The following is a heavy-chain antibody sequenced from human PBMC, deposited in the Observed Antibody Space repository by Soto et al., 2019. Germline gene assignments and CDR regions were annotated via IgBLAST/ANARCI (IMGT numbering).Heavy chain of an antibody. D-gene: IGHD6-13*01. CDR2: ISGSGGST. V-gene: IGHV3-23*01. CDR3: VKEIRSSGNLNWFDP. J-gene: IGHJ5*02. Sequence: EVQLLESGGGLVQPGGSLRLSCAASGFTFSSYAMTWVRQAPGKGLEWVSVISGSGGSTYYADSVKGRFTISRDNSKNTLYLQMNSLRAEDTAVYYCVKEIRSSGNLNWFDPWGQGTLVTVSS. CDR1: GFTFSSYA.